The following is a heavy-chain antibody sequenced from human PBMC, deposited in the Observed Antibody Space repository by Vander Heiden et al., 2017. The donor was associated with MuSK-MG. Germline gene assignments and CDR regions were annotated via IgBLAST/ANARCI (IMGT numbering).Heavy chain of an antibody. D-gene: IGHD2-15*01. V-gene: IGHV4-34*01. CDR2: INHSGST. CDR3: ARGVRVVVAATLDY. CDR1: GGSFSGYY. Sequence: QVQLQQWGAGLLKPSETLSLTCAVYGGSFSGYYWRWIRQPPGKGLEWIGEINHSGSTNYNPSLKSRVTISVDTSKNQFSLKLSSVTAADTAVYYCARGVRVVVAATLDYWGQGTLVTVSS. J-gene: IGHJ4*02.